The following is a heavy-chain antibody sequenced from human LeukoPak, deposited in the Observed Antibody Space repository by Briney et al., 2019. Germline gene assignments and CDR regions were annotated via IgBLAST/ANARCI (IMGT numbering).Heavy chain of an antibody. CDR3: ARLGTTLLGWFDP. D-gene: IGHD4-17*01. J-gene: IGHJ5*02. CDR2: IYHSGST. V-gene: IGHV4-59*08. CDR1: GGSISSYY. Sequence: SETLSLTCTVSGGSISSYYWSWIRQPPGKGLEWIGSIYHSGSTYYNPSLKSRVTISVDTSKNQFSLKLSSVTAADTAVYYCARLGTTLLGWFDPWGQGTLVTVSS.